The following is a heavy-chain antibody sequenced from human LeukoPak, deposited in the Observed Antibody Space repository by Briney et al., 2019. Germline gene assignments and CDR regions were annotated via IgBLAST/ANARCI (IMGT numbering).Heavy chain of an antibody. D-gene: IGHD3-10*01. CDR1: GGSFRGYY. CDR2: INHSGST. J-gene: IGHJ6*03. CDR3: AREKGILWFGESAQGYYIDV. Sequence: SETLSLTCAVYGGSFRGYYWSWIRQPPGKGLEWIGEINHSGSTNYNPSHKRRVTISVDTSKNQFSLKLSSVTAADTAVYYCAREKGILWFGESAQGYYIDVWGKGTAVTVSS. V-gene: IGHV4-34*01.